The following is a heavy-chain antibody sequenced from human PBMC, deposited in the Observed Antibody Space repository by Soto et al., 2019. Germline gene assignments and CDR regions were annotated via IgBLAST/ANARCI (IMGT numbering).Heavy chain of an antibody. Sequence: ASVKVSCKASGYTFTSYDINWVRPATGQGLEWMGWMNPNSGNTGYAQKFQGRVTMTRNTSISTAYMELSSLRSEDTAVYYCARFSSSWYDVYYYYMDVWGKGTTVTVSS. D-gene: IGHD6-13*01. J-gene: IGHJ6*03. V-gene: IGHV1-8*01. CDR2: MNPNSGNT. CDR3: ARFSSSWYDVYYYYMDV. CDR1: GYTFTSYD.